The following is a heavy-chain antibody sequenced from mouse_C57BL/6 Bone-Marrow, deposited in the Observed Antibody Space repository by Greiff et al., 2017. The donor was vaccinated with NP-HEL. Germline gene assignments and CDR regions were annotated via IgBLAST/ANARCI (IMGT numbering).Heavy chain of an antibody. CDR2: IDPSDSYT. J-gene: IGHJ3*01. Sequence: QVQLQQPGAELVKPGASVKLSCKASGYTFTSYWMQWVKQRPGQGLEWIGEIDPSDSYTNYNQKFKGKATLTVDTSSSTAYMQLSSLTSEDSAVYYCAREGGLAWFAYWGQGNLVTVSA. CDR3: AREGGLAWFAY. CDR1: GYTFTSYW. V-gene: IGHV1-50*01.